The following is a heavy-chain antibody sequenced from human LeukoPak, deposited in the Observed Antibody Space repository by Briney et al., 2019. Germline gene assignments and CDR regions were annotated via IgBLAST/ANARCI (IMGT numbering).Heavy chain of an antibody. J-gene: IGHJ4*02. CDR3: AKSPYDYVWGGYRYAYYFDY. D-gene: IGHD3-16*02. CDR1: GFTFSSYG. V-gene: IGHV3-30*02. CDR2: IRYDGSNK. Sequence: GGSLRLSCAASGFTFSSYGMHWVRQAPGKGLGRVAFIRYDGSNKYYADSVKGRFTISRDNSKNTLYLQMNSLRAEDTAVYYCAKSPYDYVWGGYRYAYYFDYWGQGTLVTVSS.